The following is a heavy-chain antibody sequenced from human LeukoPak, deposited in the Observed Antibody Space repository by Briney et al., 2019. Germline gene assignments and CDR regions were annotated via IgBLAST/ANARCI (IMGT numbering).Heavy chain of an antibody. Sequence: GASVEVSCKASGYTFTGYYMHWVRQAPGQGLEWMGIINPSGGSTSYAQKFQGRVTMTRDTSTSTVYMELSSLRSEDTAVYYCARGFPHYYDSRGIKFDYWGQGTLVTVSS. CDR1: GYTFTGYY. CDR2: INPSGGST. J-gene: IGHJ4*02. D-gene: IGHD3-22*01. V-gene: IGHV1-46*01. CDR3: ARGFPHYYDSRGIKFDY.